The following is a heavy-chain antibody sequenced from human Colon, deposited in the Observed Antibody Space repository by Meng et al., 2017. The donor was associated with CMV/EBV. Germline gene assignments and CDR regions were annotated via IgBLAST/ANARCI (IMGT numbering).Heavy chain of an antibody. J-gene: IGHJ4*02. CDR3: AKGDAYSTSSHLHY. CDR1: GFTFSNYA. Sequence: LKISCVASGFTFSNYAMSWVRQAPGKGLEWVSGMTGSGGTTNDADSVKGRSTISRDNSKNTLYLQMNSLRGEDTAVYYCAKGDAYSTSSHLHYWGQGTLVTVSS. V-gene: IGHV3-23*01. D-gene: IGHD6-6*01. CDR2: MTGSGGTT.